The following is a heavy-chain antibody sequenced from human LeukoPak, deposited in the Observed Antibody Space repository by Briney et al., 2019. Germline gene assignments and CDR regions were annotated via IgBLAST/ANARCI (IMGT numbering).Heavy chain of an antibody. J-gene: IGHJ4*02. D-gene: IGHD2-2*01. V-gene: IGHV1-24*01. CDR1: GYTLTELS. CDR3: ATGREYCSSTSCSCY. CDR2: FDPEDGGT. Sequence: ASVKVSCKVSGYTLTELSMHWVRQAPGKGLEWMGGFDPEDGGTIYAQKFQGRVTMTEDTSTDTAYMELSSLRSEDTAVYYCATGREYCSSTSCSCYWGQGTLVTVSS.